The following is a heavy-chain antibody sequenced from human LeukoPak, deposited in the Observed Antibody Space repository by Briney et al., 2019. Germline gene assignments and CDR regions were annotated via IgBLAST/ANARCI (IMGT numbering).Heavy chain of an antibody. CDR2: ISYSGRT. J-gene: IGHJ5*02. CDR1: GGSISSYY. CDR3: TREPGFDSSGYLNWFDP. Sequence: PSETLSLTCTVSGGSISSYYWSWIRQPPGKGLEWIACISYSGRTKYNPSLKSRVTISVDTSKNQLSLKLSSVTAADTAVYYCTREPGFDSSGYLNWFDPWGQGTLVTVSS. V-gene: IGHV4-59*01. D-gene: IGHD3-22*01.